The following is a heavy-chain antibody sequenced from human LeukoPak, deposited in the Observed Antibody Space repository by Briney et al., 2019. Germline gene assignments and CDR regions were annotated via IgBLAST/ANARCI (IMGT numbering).Heavy chain of an antibody. D-gene: IGHD3-3*01. CDR3: ALQGTIGSYFDY. Sequence: SETLSLTCAVYGGSFSGYYWSWIRQPPGKGLEWIGEINHSGSTNYNPSLKSRVTISVDTSKNQFSLKLSSVTAADTAVYYCALQGTIGSYFDYWGQGTLVTVSS. V-gene: IGHV4-34*01. J-gene: IGHJ4*02. CDR2: INHSGST. CDR1: GGSFSGYY.